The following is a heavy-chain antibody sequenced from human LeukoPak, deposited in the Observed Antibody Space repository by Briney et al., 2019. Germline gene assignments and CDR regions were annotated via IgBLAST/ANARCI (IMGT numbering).Heavy chain of an antibody. CDR1: GFTFSSYA. J-gene: IGHJ3*02. D-gene: IGHD6-19*01. Sequence: GGSLRLSCAASGFTFSSYAMSWVRQAPGKGLEWVSAISGSGGSTYYADSVKGRFTISRDNSKNTLYLQMNSLRAEDTAVYYCARQAGYSSGWYGTDAFDIWGQGTMVTVSS. CDR2: ISGSGGST. V-gene: IGHV3-23*01. CDR3: ARQAGYSSGWYGTDAFDI.